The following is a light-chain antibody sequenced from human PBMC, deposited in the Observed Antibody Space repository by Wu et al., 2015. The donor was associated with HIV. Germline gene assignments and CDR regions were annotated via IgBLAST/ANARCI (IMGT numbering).Light chain of an antibody. V-gene: IGKV3-15*01. CDR2: GAS. J-gene: IGKJ2*01. CDR3: HQYNNWPPRMYT. Sequence: EIVLTQSPATLSVSPGERATLSCRASQSINGSLAWYQQKAGQAPRLLIYGASTRATGIPARFSGSGSGTEFTLTISSMQSEDFAIYYCHQYNNWPPRMYTFGQGTKVEIK. CDR1: QSINGS.